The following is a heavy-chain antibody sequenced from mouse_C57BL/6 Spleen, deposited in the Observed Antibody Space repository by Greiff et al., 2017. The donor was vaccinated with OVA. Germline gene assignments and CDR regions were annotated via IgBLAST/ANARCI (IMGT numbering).Heavy chain of an antibody. J-gene: IGHJ4*01. CDR3: ARHYDYDGGYAMDY. CDR1: GFTFSDYG. V-gene: IGHV5-17*01. D-gene: IGHD2-4*01. CDR2: ISSGSSTI. Sequence: EVKLVESGGGLVKPGGSLKLSCAASGFTFSDYGMHWVRQAPEKGLEWVAYISSGSSTIYYADTVKGRFTISRDNAKNTLFLQMTSLRSEDTAMYYCARHYDYDGGYAMDYWGQGTSVTVSS.